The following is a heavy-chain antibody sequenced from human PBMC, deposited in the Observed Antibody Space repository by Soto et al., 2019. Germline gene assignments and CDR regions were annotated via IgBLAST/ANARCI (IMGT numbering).Heavy chain of an antibody. V-gene: IGHV4-34*01. CDR2: INHSGST. J-gene: IGHJ5*02. CDR1: GGSFSGYY. Sequence: SETLSLTCAVYGGSFSGYYWSWIRQPPGKGLEWIGEINHSGSTNYNPSLKSRVTISVDTSKNQFSLKLSSVTAADTAVYYCARGPRSAAYCSGGSCYFGWFDPWGQGTLVTVSS. CDR3: ARGPRSAAYCSGGSCYFGWFDP. D-gene: IGHD2-15*01.